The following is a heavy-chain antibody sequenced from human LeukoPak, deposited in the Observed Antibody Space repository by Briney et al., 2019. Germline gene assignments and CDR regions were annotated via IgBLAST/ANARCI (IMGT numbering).Heavy chain of an antibody. CDR1: GYTISSYE. CDR2: ISAYNGNT. D-gene: IGHD3-10*01. CDR3: ARVPGTMVRGLDY. V-gene: IGHV1-18*04. J-gene: IGHJ4*02. Sequence: GASVKVSCKAFGYTISSYEMNWVRQAPGQGLEWMGWISAYNGNTNYAQKRQGRVTMTTDTSTSTAYMELRSLRSDDTAVYYCARVPGTMVRGLDYWGQGTLVTVSS.